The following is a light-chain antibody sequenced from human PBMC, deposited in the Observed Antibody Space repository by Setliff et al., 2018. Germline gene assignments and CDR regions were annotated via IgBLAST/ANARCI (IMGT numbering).Light chain of an antibody. Sequence: DIQMTQSPSTLSASVGDRVTITCRASQSISTWLAWYQQKPGKAPKLLIYETSTLQSGVPSRFRGSGSGTEFTLTISSLQPDDFATYYCQQYNSYSSRTFGQGTKVDIK. V-gene: IGKV1-5*03. CDR1: QSISTW. CDR2: ETS. J-gene: IGKJ1*01. CDR3: QQYNSYSSRT.